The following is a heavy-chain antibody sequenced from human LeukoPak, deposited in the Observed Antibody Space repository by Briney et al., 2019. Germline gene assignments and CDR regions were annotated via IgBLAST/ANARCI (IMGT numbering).Heavy chain of an antibody. V-gene: IGHV1-69*04. Sequence: SVKVSCKASGGTFSSYAISWVRQAPGQGLEWMGRIIPILGIANYAQKFQGRVTITADKSTSTAYMELSSLRSEDTAVYYCARVEDLGWGKGDYGGRGPRATVS. D-gene: IGHD3-16*01. CDR3: ARVEDLGWGKGDY. CDR2: IIPILGIA. CDR1: GGTFSSYA. J-gene: IGHJ4*02.